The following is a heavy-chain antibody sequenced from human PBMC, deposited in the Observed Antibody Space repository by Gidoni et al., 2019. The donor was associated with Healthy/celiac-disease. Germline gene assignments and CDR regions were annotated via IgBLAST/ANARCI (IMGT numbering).Heavy chain of an antibody. D-gene: IGHD3-10*01. J-gene: IGHJ6*02. CDR2: LSWNSGSI. CDR3: AKDRTMVRGGMDV. V-gene: IGHV3-9*01. Sequence: EVQLVESGGGLVQPGRSLRLSCAASGFTFDDYAMHWVRQAPGKGLEWVSGLSWNSGSIGYADAVMGRFTITRDNSKNYLYLQMNSLRAEDTALYYCAKDRTMVRGGMDVWGQGTTVTVSS. CDR1: GFTFDDYA.